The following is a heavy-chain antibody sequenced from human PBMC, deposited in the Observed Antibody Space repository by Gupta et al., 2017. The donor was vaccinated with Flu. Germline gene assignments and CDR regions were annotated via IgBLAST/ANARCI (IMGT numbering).Heavy chain of an antibody. CDR3: ARDRGVVVTAQYYYGMDV. J-gene: IGHJ6*02. V-gene: IGHV4-59*01. Sequence: SGSTNYNPSLKSRVTISVDTSKNQFSLKLSSVTAADTAVYYCARDRGVVVTAQYYYGMDVWGQGTTVTVSS. D-gene: IGHD2-21*02. CDR2: SGST.